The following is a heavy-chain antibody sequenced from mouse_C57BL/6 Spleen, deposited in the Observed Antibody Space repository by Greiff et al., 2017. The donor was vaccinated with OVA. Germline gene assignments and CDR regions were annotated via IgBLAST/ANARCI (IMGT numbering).Heavy chain of an antibody. CDR3: ERRLRRGGGGLDY. CDR2: INPYNGGT. CDR1: GYTFTDYY. Sequence: EVQLQQSGPVLVKPGASVKMSCKASGYTFTDYYMNWVKQSHGKSLEWIGVINPYNGGTSYNQKFKGKATLTVDKSSSTAYMELNSLTSEDSAVYYWERRLRRGGGGLDYWGQGTTLTVSS. V-gene: IGHV1-19*01. J-gene: IGHJ2*01. D-gene: IGHD2-2*01.